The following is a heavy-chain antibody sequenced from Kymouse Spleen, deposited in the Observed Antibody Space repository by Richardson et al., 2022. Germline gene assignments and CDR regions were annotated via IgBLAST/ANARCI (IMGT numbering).Heavy chain of an antibody. CDR2: IYYSGST. CDR1: GGSVSSGSYY. Sequence: QVQLQESGPGLVKPSETLSLTCTVSGGSVSSGSYYWSWIRQPPGKGLEWIGYIYYSGSTNYNPSLKSRVTISVDTSKNQFSLKLSSVTAADTAVYYCARAYSGSSLFDYWGQGTLVTVSS. D-gene: IGHD1-26*01. V-gene: IGHV4-61*01. J-gene: IGHJ4*02. CDR3: ARAYSGSSLFDY.